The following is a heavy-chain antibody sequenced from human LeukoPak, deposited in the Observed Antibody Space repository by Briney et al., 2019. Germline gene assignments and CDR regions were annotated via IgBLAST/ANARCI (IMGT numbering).Heavy chain of an antibody. V-gene: IGHV4-34*01. J-gene: IGHJ5*02. CDR1: GGSFSGYY. Sequence: KPSETLSLTCAVYGGSFSGYYWSWLRQPPGKGLEWIGEINHSGSTNYNPSLKSRVTISVDTSKNQFSLKLSSVTAADTAVYYCARSSRGMVYAISGWFDPWGQGTLVTVSS. CDR3: ARSSRGMVYAISGWFDP. D-gene: IGHD2-8*01. CDR2: INHSGST.